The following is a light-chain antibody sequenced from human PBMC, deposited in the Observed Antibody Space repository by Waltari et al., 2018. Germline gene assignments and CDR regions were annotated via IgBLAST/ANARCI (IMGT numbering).Light chain of an antibody. CDR2: WAS. CDR1: QSVLYSSNNKNY. CDR3: QQYYSTPWT. J-gene: IGKJ1*01. Sequence: DIVMTQSPDSLAVSLGERATINCKSSQSVLYSSNNKNYLAWYQQKPGQPPKLLIYWASTRESGFPVLFMGRGSGTDFILTISSLQAEDVAVYYCQQYYSTPWTFGQGTKLEIK. V-gene: IGKV4-1*01.